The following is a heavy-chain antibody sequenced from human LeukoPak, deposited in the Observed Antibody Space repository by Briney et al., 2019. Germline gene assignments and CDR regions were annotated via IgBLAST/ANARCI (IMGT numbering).Heavy chain of an antibody. CDR3: GRQGYTASHYFLDF. CDR2: IYTTGRT. D-gene: IGHD1-26*01. J-gene: IGHJ4*02. V-gene: IGHV4-4*07. CDR1: SGSINSYF. Sequence: SETLSLTCTVSSGSINSYFWGWARQPPGKGLEWIGRIYTTGRTHCNPSLKSRVTMSVDTSTNQFSLNLRSMTAADTAVYYCGRQGYTASHYFLDFWSQGTLVAVS.